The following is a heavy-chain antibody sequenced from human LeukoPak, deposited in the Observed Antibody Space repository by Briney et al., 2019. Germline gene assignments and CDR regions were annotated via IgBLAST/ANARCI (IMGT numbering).Heavy chain of an antibody. CDR1: GYTFTGYY. D-gene: IGHD6-6*01. Sequence: ASVKVSCKASGYTFTGYYMHWVRQAPGQGLEWMGWINPNSGGTNYAQKFQGRVTMTRDTSISTAYMELSRLRSDDTAVYYCARARIAASGIDYWGQGTLATVSS. CDR2: INPNSGGT. V-gene: IGHV1-2*02. J-gene: IGHJ4*02. CDR3: ARARIAASGIDY.